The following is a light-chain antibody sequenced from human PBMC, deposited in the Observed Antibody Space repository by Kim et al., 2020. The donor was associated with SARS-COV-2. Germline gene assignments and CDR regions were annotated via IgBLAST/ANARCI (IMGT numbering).Light chain of an antibody. Sequence: GSPGERDTRSWRAYQGVSSNLAWYQQKPGQAPRLLIYGASTRATSIPARFSGSGSGTEVTLTISSLQSEDFAVYYCQQYNNWPPYTFGQGTKLEI. V-gene: IGKV3-15*01. J-gene: IGKJ2*01. CDR3: QQYNNWPPYT. CDR1: QGVSSN. CDR2: GAS.